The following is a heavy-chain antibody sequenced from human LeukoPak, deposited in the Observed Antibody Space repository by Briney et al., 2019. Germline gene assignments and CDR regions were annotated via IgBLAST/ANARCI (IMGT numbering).Heavy chain of an antibody. D-gene: IGHD6-13*01. CDR3: ARGAAEGLDR. CDR1: GYTFTSNA. V-gene: IGHV1-3*04. Sequence: ASVRVSCKASGYTFTSNAMHWVRQAPGQRPEWMGWINTGNGNTKYSQKFQGRVSISRDTSANTAYMEVSSLRSEDTAVYYCARGAAEGLDRWGQGTLVTVSS. CDR2: INTGNGNT. J-gene: IGHJ5*02.